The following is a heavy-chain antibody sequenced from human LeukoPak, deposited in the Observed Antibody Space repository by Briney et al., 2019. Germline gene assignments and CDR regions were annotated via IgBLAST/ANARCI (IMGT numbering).Heavy chain of an antibody. CDR2: ISSDGSTI. V-gene: IGHV3-48*04. Sequence: QRGGSLRLSCAASEFTFSSYIMNWVRQGPGKGLEWVSYISSDGSTIYYADSVKGRLTISRDNAKNSLYLQMNSLRAEDTAVYYCARGDTWNSYYYYYMDVWGKGTTVTVSS. CDR3: ARGDTWNSYYYYYMDV. D-gene: IGHD1-7*01. J-gene: IGHJ6*03. CDR1: EFTFSSYI.